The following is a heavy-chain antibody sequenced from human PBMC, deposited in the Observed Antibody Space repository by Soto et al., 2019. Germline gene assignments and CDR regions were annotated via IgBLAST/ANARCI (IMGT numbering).Heavy chain of an antibody. CDR1: GFTFSSYS. V-gene: IGHV3-48*01. CDR3: ARDPRPGLPPYYFDY. Sequence: PGGSLRLSCAASGFTFSSYSMNWVRQAPGKGLEWVSYISSSSSTIYYADSVKGRFTISRDNAKNSLYLQMNSLRAEDTAVYYCARDPRPGLPPYYFDYWGQGTLVTVSS. D-gene: IGHD6-25*01. J-gene: IGHJ4*02. CDR2: ISSSSSTI.